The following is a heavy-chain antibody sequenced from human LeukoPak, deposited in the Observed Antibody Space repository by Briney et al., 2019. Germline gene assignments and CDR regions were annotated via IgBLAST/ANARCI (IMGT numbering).Heavy chain of an antibody. D-gene: IGHD3-3*01. Sequence: GGSLRLSCAASGFTFSSYAMSWVRQAPGKGLEWVSTVSGSGDDTYYADSVKGRFTISRDNSKNTLYLQMNSLRAEDTAVYYCARAPKPYDFWSGYLYYWGQGTLVTVSS. V-gene: IGHV3-23*01. CDR2: VSGSGDDT. J-gene: IGHJ4*02. CDR1: GFTFSSYA. CDR3: ARAPKPYDFWSGYLYY.